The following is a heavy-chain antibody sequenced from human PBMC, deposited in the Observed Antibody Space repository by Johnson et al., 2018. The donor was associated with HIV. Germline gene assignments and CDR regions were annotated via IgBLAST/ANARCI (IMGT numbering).Heavy chain of an antibody. Sequence: VQLVESGGGVVRPGGSLRLSCAASGFTFDDYGMSWVRQAPGKGLEWVSVIYSGGSTYYADSVKGRFTISRGNAKNSLYLQMNSLGAEDTAVYYCGIPDSSAWDSSGYYHGEAFDIWGQGTMVTVSS. V-gene: IGHV3-20*04. D-gene: IGHD3-22*01. CDR2: IYSGGST. CDR1: GFTFDDYG. CDR3: GIPDSSAWDSSGYYHGEAFDI. J-gene: IGHJ3*02.